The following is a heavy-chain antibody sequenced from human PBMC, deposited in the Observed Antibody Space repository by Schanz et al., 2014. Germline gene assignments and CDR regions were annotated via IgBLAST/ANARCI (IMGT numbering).Heavy chain of an antibody. CDR3: ARGGFFDSTSFDS. D-gene: IGHD2-2*01. CDR1: GGTFSSST. J-gene: IGHJ4*02. V-gene: IGHV1-46*03. Sequence: QVQLVQSGSEVKKPGASVKVSCKASGGTFSSSTLTWVRQAPGQGLEWMGKINPSSGTTRIAQNFQGRLTVTRDTSTSTVNMELSSLRSEDTAVYYCARGGFFDSTSFDSWGQGTLDTVSS. CDR2: INPSSGTT.